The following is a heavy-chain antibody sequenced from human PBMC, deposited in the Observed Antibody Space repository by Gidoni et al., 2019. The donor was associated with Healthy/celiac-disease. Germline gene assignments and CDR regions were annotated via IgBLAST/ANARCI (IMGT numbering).Heavy chain of an antibody. CDR2: IIPIFGTA. CDR1: GGTFSSYA. J-gene: IGHJ4*02. Sequence: QVQLVQSGAEVKKPGASVKVSCMASGGTFSSYAISWVRQAPGQGLEWMGGIIPIFGTANYAQKFQGRVTITADKSTSTAYMELSSLRSEDTAVYYCAGGYSYGYPTTGPLGYWGQGTLVTVSS. D-gene: IGHD5-18*01. CDR3: AGGYSYGYPTTGPLGY. V-gene: IGHV1-69*06.